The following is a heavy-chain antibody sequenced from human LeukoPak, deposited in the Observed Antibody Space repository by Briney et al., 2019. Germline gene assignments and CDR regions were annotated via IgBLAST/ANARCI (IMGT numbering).Heavy chain of an antibody. Sequence: ASVKVSCKASGYTFTSYDINWVRQATGQGLERMGWMNPNSGNTGYAQKFQGRVTMTRNTSISTAYMELSSLRSEDTAVYYCATPSRYSSSWYTYYYYGMDVWGQGTTVTVSS. V-gene: IGHV1-8*01. CDR2: MNPNSGNT. CDR1: GYTFTSYD. D-gene: IGHD6-13*01. CDR3: ATPSRYSSSWYTYYYYGMDV. J-gene: IGHJ6*02.